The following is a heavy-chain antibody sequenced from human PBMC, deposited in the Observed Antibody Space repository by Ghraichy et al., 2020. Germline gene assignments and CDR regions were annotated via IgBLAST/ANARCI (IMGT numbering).Heavy chain of an antibody. J-gene: IGHJ4*02. CDR3: TSRGITVRYEWGSLDY. CDR1: GFTFSSHA. D-gene: IGHD3-22*01. V-gene: IGHV3-23*01. CDR2: IGGSGAET. Sequence: GGSLRLSCAASGFTFSSHAMTWVRQAPGKGLEWVAAIGGSGAETFYADSVRGRFTISRDNSKNTLYLHMNNLKAEDTAVYYCTSRGITVRYEWGSLDYWGQGTLVTVSS.